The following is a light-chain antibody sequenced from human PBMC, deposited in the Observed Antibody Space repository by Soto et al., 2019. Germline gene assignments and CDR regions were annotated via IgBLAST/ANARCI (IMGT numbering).Light chain of an antibody. J-gene: IGLJ2*01. Sequence: QSVLTQPPSASGTPGQRVTISCSGSSSNIGNNPVNWYQQLPGTAPRLLIYSDNQRPSGVPDRFSGSKSGTSGSLAISGLQSVDEADYYCAAWDDSLNAIVFGGGTKVTVL. CDR2: SDN. CDR1: SSNIGNNP. V-gene: IGLV1-44*01. CDR3: AAWDDSLNAIV.